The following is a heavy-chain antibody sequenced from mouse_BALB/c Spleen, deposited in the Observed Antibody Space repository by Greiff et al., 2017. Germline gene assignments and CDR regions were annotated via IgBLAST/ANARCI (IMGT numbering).Heavy chain of an antibody. D-gene: IGHD4-1*02. CDR3: ARPPTGTGYYAMDY. J-gene: IGHJ4*01. CDR1: GFTFSSYG. V-gene: IGHV5-6*01. Sequence: EVQGVESGGDLVKPGGSLKLSCAASGFTFSSYGMSCVRQTPDKRLEWVATICSGGSYTYYPDSVKGRFTISRDNAKNTLYLQMSSLKSEDTAMYYCARPPTGTGYYAMDYWGQGTSVTVSS. CDR2: ICSGGSYT.